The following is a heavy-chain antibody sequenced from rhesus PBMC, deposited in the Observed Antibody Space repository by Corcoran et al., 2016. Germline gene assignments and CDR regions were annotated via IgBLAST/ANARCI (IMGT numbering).Heavy chain of an antibody. V-gene: IGHV4-80*01. CDR3: ARVLYYNIWTGYYPKYFDY. CDR1: GGSFSSYW. J-gene: IGHJ4*01. Sequence: QVQLQESGPGLVKPSETLSLTCAVSGGSFSSYWGSWIRQPPGKGLEWIGEINGNSGSTNYNPSLKSPFPISKDASKNQFSLKLSSVTAADTAVYYCARVLYYNIWTGYYPKYFDYWGQGVLVTVSS. D-gene: IGHD3-3*01. CDR2: INGNSGST.